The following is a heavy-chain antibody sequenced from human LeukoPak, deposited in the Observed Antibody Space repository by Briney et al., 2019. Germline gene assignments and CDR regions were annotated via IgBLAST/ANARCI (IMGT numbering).Heavy chain of an antibody. D-gene: IGHD6-13*01. V-gene: IGHV3-21*01. CDR3: ARGSRSSWFLFDY. Sequence: PGGSLRLSCAASGFTFSSFGMSWVRQAPGKGLEWVSSISSSSSYIYYADSVKGRFTISRDNAKNSLYLQMNSLRAEDTAVYYCARGSRSSWFLFDYWGQGTLVTVSS. CDR1: GFTFSSFG. CDR2: ISSSSSYI. J-gene: IGHJ4*02.